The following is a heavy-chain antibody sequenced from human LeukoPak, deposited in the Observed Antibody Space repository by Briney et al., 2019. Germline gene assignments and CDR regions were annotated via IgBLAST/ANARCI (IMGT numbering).Heavy chain of an antibody. D-gene: IGHD6-19*01. CDR1: GGSFSGYY. CDR2: INHSGST. Sequence: SQTLSLTCAVYGGSFSGYYWSWIRQPPGKGLEWIGEINHSGSTNYNPSLKSRVTISVDTSKNQFSLKLSSVTAADTAVYYCARGNSSGFDYWGQGTLVTVSS. J-gene: IGHJ4*02. CDR3: ARGNSSGFDY. V-gene: IGHV4-34*01.